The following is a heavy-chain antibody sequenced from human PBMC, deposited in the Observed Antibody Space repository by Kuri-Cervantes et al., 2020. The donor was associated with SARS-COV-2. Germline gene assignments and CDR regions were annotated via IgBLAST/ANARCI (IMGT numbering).Heavy chain of an antibody. V-gene: IGHV4-59*12. Sequence: SETLSLTCTVSGGSISSYYWSWIRQPPGKGLEWIGYIYYSGSTNYNPSLKSRVTISVGTSKNQFSLKLSSVTAADTAVYYCARRYCSSTSCYTDYGMDVWGQGTTVTVSS. D-gene: IGHD2-2*02. CDR3: ARRYCSSTSCYTDYGMDV. CDR2: IYYSGST. CDR1: GGSISSYY. J-gene: IGHJ6*02.